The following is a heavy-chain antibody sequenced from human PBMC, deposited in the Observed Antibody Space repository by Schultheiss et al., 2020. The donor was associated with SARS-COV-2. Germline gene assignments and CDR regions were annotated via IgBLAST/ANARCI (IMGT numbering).Heavy chain of an antibody. Sequence: ASVKVSCKASGYTFSGYHMYWVRQAPGQGLEWMGWINPNSGGTKYVQKFQGWVTMTRDTSISTAYMELSRLTSDDTAVYYCARYGAGYYPHFDYWGQGTLVTVSS. CDR1: GYTFSGYH. D-gene: IGHD3-22*01. CDR2: INPNSGGT. J-gene: IGHJ4*02. CDR3: ARYGAGYYPHFDY. V-gene: IGHV1-2*04.